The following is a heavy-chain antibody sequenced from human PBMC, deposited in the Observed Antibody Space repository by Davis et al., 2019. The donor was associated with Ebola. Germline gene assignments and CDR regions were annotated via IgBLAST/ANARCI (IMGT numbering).Heavy chain of an antibody. J-gene: IGHJ6*03. Sequence: GESLKISCAASGFTFSSYGMHWVRQAPGKGLEWVAVISYDGSNKYYADSVKGRFTISRDNSKDTLYLQMNSLRAEDTAVYYCARDAHSSSSLDLYYYYYYMDVWGKGTTVTVSS. CDR2: ISYDGSNK. D-gene: IGHD6-6*01. CDR1: GFTFSSYG. V-gene: IGHV3-30*03. CDR3: ARDAHSSSSLDLYYYYYYMDV.